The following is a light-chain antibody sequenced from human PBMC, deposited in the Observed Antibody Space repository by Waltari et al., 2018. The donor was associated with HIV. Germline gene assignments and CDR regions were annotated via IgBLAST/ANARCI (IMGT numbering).Light chain of an antibody. Sequence: QSALTQPPSTSGTPGQRVTISCSGSSANIGNYVVNWFQQVPGTAPKLLVSGRDQRPSGVPDRFSGSKSGTSGSLAISGLQSEDEGDYYCAVWDDSVNGYVFGTGTKVTVL. J-gene: IGLJ1*01. CDR2: GRD. V-gene: IGLV1-44*01. CDR1: SANIGNYV. CDR3: AVWDDSVNGYV.